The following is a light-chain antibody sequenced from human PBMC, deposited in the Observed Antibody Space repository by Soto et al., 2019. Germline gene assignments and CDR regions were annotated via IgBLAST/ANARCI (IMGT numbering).Light chain of an antibody. J-gene: IGKJ4*01. V-gene: IGKV3-11*01. CDR2: HAS. CDR1: QSVSSN. CDR3: QQCSNWPLT. Sequence: EILLTQSPCTLSLSPGERATLSCRASQSVSSNLAWYQQKPGQAPRLLIYHASKRTTGSPARFSGSGSGTDFTLTISSLEPEDFEFYYCQQCSNWPLTFGGGTKVDIK.